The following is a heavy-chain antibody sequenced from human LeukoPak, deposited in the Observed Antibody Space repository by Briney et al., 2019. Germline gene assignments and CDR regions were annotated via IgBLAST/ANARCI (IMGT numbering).Heavy chain of an antibody. V-gene: IGHV3-23*01. CDR2: ISGSGGST. D-gene: IGHD4-17*01. J-gene: IGHJ4*02. CDR1: GFTFSSYA. Sequence: GGSLRLSCAASGFTFSSYAMSWVRQAPGKGLEWVSAISGSGGSTYYADSVKGRFTISRDNSKNTLYLQMNSLRAEDTAVYYCARSTTKTTVTTCLDYWGQGTLVTVSS. CDR3: ARSTTKTTVTTCLDY.